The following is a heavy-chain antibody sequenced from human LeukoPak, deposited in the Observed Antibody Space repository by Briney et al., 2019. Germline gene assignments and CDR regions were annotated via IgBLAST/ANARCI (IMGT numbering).Heavy chain of an antibody. Sequence: SETLSLTCTVSGGSISSYYWSWIRQPPGKGLEWIGYIYYSGSTNYNPSLKSRVTISVDTSKNQFSLKLSSVTAADTAVYYCARDLGYGGNSEYAFDIWGQGTMVTVSS. J-gene: IGHJ3*02. D-gene: IGHD4-23*01. CDR3: ARDLGYGGNSEYAFDI. CDR1: GGSISSYY. CDR2: IYYSGST. V-gene: IGHV4-59*01.